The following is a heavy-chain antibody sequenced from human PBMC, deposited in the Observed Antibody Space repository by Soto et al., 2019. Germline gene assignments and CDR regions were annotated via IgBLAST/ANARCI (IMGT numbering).Heavy chain of an antibody. V-gene: IGHV4-59*01. Sequence: SETLSLTCTVSGGSISSYYWSWIRQPPGKGLECIGYIYYSGSTNYNPSLKSRVTISVDTSENQFSLKLSYVTAADTAVYYCARGKCSSCRSAAKFDPWGQGTLVTVSS. J-gene: IGHJ5*02. CDR2: IYYSGST. CDR1: GGSISSYY. D-gene: IGHD6-13*01. CDR3: ARGKCSSCRSAAKFDP.